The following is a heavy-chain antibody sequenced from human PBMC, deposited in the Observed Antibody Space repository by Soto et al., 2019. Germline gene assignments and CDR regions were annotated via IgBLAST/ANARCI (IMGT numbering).Heavy chain of an antibody. J-gene: IGHJ6*02. Sequence: SETLSLTCTVSGGSISSGGYYWSWIRQHPGKGLEWIGYIYYSGSTYYNPSLKSRVTISVDTSKNQFSLKLSSVTAADTAVYYCARVRAVAGTIRGYNYYGMDVWGQGTTVTVSS. CDR2: IYYSGST. V-gene: IGHV4-31*03. D-gene: IGHD6-19*01. CDR1: GGSISSGGYY. CDR3: ARVRAVAGTIRGYNYYGMDV.